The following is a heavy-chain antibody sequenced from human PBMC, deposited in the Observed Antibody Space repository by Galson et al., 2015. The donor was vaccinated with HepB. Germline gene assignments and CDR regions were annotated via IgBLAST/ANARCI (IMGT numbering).Heavy chain of an antibody. J-gene: IGHJ3*02. CDR1: GYTFTSYG. D-gene: IGHD1-20*01. CDR2: ISAYNGNT. Sequence: SVKVSCKASGYTFTSYGISWVRQAPGQGLEWMGWISAYNGNTNYAQKLQGRVTMTTDTSTSTAYMELRSLRSDDTAVYYCARTAYNWNLPDAFDIWGQGTMVTVSS. CDR3: ARTAYNWNLPDAFDI. V-gene: IGHV1-18*04.